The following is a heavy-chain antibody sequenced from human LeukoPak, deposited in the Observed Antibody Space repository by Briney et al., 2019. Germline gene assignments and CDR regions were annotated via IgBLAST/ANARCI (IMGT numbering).Heavy chain of an antibody. CDR3: ARGGYYGLGNDFRFDP. Sequence: SETLSLTCTVSGDSISSGDYYWSWIRQPAGKGLEWIGRISSSGSTNYSPSLKSRVTISVDTSKNQFSLKLSSVTAADTAVYYCARGGYYGLGNDFRFDPWGQGTLVTVSS. D-gene: IGHD3-10*01. J-gene: IGHJ5*02. CDR2: ISSSGST. CDR1: GDSISSGDYY. V-gene: IGHV4-61*02.